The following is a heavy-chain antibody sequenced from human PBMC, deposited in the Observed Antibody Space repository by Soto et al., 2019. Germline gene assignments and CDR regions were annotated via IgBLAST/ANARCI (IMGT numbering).Heavy chain of an antibody. V-gene: IGHV1-18*04. CDR2: ITPFNGNT. J-gene: IGHJ4*02. Sequence: QIQLVQSGPESKKPGASVQVSCQTSGYNFISYGLSWVRQAPGQGLEWMGWITPFNGNTNYPQRFRGKITMTTDTATNTGYLEVRNLKSDDTAVYYCVRDDSSFPDIWGQGTLVTVSS. CDR3: VRDDSSFPDI. CDR1: GYNFISYG. D-gene: IGHD2-15*01.